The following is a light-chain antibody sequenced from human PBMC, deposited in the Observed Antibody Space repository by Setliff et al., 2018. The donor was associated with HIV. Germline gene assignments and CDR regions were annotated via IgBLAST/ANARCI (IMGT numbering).Light chain of an antibody. J-gene: IGLJ3*02. CDR1: SSNIGKNY. Sequence: QSVLTQPPSVSASPGQKVTISCSGSSSNIGKNYVSWYQQLPGTAPKLLIYDSNKRPSGIPDRFSGSKSDTSATLGITGLQTGDEADYYCGTWDSSLSAGGFGGGIK. CDR3: GTWDSSLSAGG. V-gene: IGLV1-51*01. CDR2: DSN.